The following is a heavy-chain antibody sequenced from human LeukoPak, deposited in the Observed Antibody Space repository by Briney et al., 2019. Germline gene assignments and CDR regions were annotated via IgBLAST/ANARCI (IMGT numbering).Heavy chain of an antibody. CDR2: ISGGGGGT. D-gene: IGHD2-2*01. J-gene: IGHJ4*02. CDR3: ANAVSRDCSSTSCYLSDY. Sequence: GGSLRLSCATSGFILSNYAMSWVRQAPGKRPEWVSGISGGGGGTYYADSVKGRFTISRANSKNTLYLQMNSLRVEDTAVYYCANAVSRDCSSTSCYLSDYWGQGTLVTVSS. V-gene: IGHV3-23*01. CDR1: GFILSNYA.